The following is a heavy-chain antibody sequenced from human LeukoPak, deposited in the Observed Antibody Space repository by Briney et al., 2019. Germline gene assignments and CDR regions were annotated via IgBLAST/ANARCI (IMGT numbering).Heavy chain of an antibody. CDR3: ARGDYYYDSSGYWGLDAFDI. V-gene: IGHV4-38-2*02. D-gene: IGHD3-22*01. CDR1: GYSISSGYY. CDR2: IYYSGST. J-gene: IGHJ3*02. Sequence: NPSETLSLTCTVSGYSISSGYYWGWIRQPPGKGLEWIGSIYYSGSTYYNPSLKSRVTISVDTSKNQFSLKLSSVTAADTAVYYCARGDYYYDSSGYWGLDAFDIWGQGTMVTVSS.